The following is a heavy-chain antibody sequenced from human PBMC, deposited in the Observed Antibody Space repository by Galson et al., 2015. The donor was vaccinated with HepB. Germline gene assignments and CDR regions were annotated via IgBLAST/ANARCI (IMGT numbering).Heavy chain of an antibody. V-gene: IGHV4-34*01. J-gene: IGHJ4*02. CDR1: GGSFSGYY. CDR2: INHSGST. Sequence: SETLSLTCAVYGGSFSGYYWSWIRQPPGKGLEWIGEINHSGSTNYNPSLKSRVTISVDTSKNQFSLKLSSVTAADTAVYYCARGVGYDIAAAAPGSYFDYWGQGTLVTVSS. D-gene: IGHD6-13*01. CDR3: ARGVGYDIAAAAPGSYFDY.